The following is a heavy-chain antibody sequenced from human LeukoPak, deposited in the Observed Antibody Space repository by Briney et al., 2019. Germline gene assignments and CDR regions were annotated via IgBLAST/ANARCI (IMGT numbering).Heavy chain of an antibody. CDR1: GFSFSSYE. J-gene: IGHJ4*02. CDR2: ISGSSTTI. CDR3: ARRGYCDY. Sequence: PGGSLRLSCAASGFSFSSYEMNWVRQAPGKGLEWISYISGSSTTIYYADSVKGRFTISRDNAKNPLYLQMHSLRAEDTALYYCARRGYCDYWGQGTLVTVSS. V-gene: IGHV3-48*03.